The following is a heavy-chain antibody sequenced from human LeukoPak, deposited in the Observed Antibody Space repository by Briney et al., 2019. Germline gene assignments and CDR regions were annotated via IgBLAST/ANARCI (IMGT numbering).Heavy chain of an antibody. CDR3: AKGGAFDY. V-gene: IGHV3-30*18. D-gene: IGHD3-16*01. Sequence: GGSLRLSCAASGFTFSSYAMSWVRQAPGKGLEWVAVISYDGSNKYYADSVKGRFTISRDNSKNTLYLQMNSLRAEDTAVYYCAKGGAFDYWGQGTLVTVSS. J-gene: IGHJ4*02. CDR1: GFTFSSYA. CDR2: ISYDGSNK.